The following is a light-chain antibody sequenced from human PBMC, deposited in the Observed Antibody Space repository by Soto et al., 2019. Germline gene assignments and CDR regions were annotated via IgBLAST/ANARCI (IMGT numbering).Light chain of an antibody. CDR3: QQYNNWPPIT. J-gene: IGKJ5*01. CDR2: GAS. V-gene: IGKV3-15*01. CDR1: QSVSSN. Sequence: EIMVTQSPATLSGSPGARATRSRKASQSVSSNLAWYQQKPGQAPRLLIYGASTRATGIPARFSGSGSGTEFTLTISSLQSEDFAVYYCQQYNNWPPITFGQGTRLDIK.